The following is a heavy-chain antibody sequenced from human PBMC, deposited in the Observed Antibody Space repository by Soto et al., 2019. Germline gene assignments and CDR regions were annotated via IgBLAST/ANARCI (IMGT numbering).Heavy chain of an antibody. J-gene: IGHJ4*02. CDR3: ARGVGATTGVDY. Sequence: SVKVSCKASGGTFSSYAISWVLQAPGQGLEWMGGIIPIFGTANYAQKFQGRVTITADESTSTAYMELSSLRSEDTAVYYCARGVGATTGVDYWGQGTLVTVSS. V-gene: IGHV1-69*13. CDR1: GGTFSSYA. D-gene: IGHD1-26*01. CDR2: IIPIFGTA.